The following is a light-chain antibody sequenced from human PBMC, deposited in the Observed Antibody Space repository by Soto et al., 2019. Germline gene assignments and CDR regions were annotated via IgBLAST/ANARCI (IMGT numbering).Light chain of an antibody. CDR1: QGISSY. CDR2: AAS. CDR3: QQYYSYPRT. J-gene: IGKJ1*01. Sequence: AIQMTQSPSTLSASTGDRVTITCRASQGISSYLAWYQQKPGKAPKLLIYAASTLQSGVPSRFSGSGSGTDFTLTISCLQSEDFATYYCQQYYSYPRTFGQGTTGDIK. V-gene: IGKV1-8*01.